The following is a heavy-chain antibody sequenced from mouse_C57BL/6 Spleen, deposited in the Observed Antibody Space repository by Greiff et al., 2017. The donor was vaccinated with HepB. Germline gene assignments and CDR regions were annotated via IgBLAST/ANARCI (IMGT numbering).Heavy chain of an antibody. D-gene: IGHD4-1*01. CDR3: ARGGLTGTVKYYFDY. Sequence: VQLQQPGAELVMPGASVKLSCKASGYTFTSYWMHWVKQRPGQGLEWIGEIDPSDSYTNYNQKFKGKSTLTVDKSSSTAYMQLSSLTSEDAAVYYGARGGLTGTVKYYFDYWGQGTTLTVSS. V-gene: IGHV1-69*01. J-gene: IGHJ2*01. CDR2: IDPSDSYT. CDR1: GYTFTSYW.